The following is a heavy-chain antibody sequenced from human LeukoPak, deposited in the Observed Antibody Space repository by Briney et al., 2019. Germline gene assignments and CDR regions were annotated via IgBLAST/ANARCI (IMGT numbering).Heavy chain of an antibody. Sequence: PGRSLRLSCAASGFTFSSYGMHWVREAPGKGLEWVAVIWYDGSNKYYADSVKGRFTISRDNSKNTLYLQMNSLRAEDTAVYYCARGPLWFGELFPNDYWGQGTLVTVSS. CDR1: GFTFSSYG. D-gene: IGHD3-10*01. CDR3: ARGPLWFGELFPNDY. V-gene: IGHV3-33*01. J-gene: IGHJ4*02. CDR2: IWYDGSNK.